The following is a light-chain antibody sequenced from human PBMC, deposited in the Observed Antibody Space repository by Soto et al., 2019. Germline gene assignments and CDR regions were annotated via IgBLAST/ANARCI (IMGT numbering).Light chain of an antibody. CDR2: QIS. CDR1: ETLVHENGEPY. Sequence: TTLTARIEVGQSASFSYRASETLVHENGEPYLGWRQVRAGQAPRLLIYQISEWPPGVPDRFTGSGAGTDFTLTISGVQPDDVGVYYRMQASQFRTFGQGTKVDIK. J-gene: IGKJ1*01. CDR3: MQASQFRT. V-gene: IGKV2-24*01.